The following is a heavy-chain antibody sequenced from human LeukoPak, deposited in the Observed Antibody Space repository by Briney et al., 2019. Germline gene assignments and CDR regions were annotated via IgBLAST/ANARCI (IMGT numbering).Heavy chain of an antibody. Sequence: SETLSLTCTVSGGSISGYYWSWIRQPPGKGLEWIGYIYYSGSTNYNPSLKSRVTISLDTSKSQFSPKLSSVTAADTALYYCARAPGQYYYYGMDVWGQGTTVTVSS. CDR3: ARAPGQYYYYGMDV. V-gene: IGHV4-59*01. CDR1: GGSISGYY. CDR2: IYYSGST. D-gene: IGHD4-11*01. J-gene: IGHJ6*02.